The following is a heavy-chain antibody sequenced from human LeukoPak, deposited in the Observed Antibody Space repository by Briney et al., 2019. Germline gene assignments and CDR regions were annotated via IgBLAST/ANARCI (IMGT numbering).Heavy chain of an antibody. CDR1: GFTFSSYG. CDR2: ISYDGSNK. Sequence: GGSLRLSCAASGFTFSSYGMHWVRQAPGKGLEWVAVISYDGSNKYYADSVKGRFTISRDNSKNTLYLQMNSLRAEDPAVYYCAKADGPIAVAASDYWGQGTLVTVSS. V-gene: IGHV3-30*18. CDR3: AKADGPIAVAASDY. D-gene: IGHD6-19*01. J-gene: IGHJ4*02.